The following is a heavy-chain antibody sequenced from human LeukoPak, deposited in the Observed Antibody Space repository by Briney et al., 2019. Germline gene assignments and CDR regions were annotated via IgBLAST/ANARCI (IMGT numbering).Heavy chain of an antibody. D-gene: IGHD6-13*01. J-gene: IGHJ6*02. V-gene: IGHV1-3*01. Sequence: ASVKVSCKASGYTFTGYYMHWVRQAPGQRLEWMGWINAGNGNTKYSQKFQGRVTITRDTSASTAYMELSSLRSEDTAVYYCARDLASSIAAAGTFYYGMDVWGQGTTVTVSS. CDR2: INAGNGNT. CDR1: GYTFTGYY. CDR3: ARDLASSIAAAGTFYYGMDV.